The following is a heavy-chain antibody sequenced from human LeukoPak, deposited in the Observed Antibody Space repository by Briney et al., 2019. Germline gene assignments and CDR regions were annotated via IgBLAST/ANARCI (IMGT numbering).Heavy chain of an antibody. CDR1: GFTFSSYA. CDR3: AKYYYDSSGYSPDY. J-gene: IGHJ4*02. V-gene: IGHV3-23*01. D-gene: IGHD3-22*01. Sequence: GGSLRLSCAASGFTFSSYAMSWVRQAPGKGLEWVSAISGSGGSTYYADSVKGRFTISRDNSKNTLYLQMNSLRAVDTAVYYCAKYYYDSSGYSPDYWGQGTLVTVSS. CDR2: ISGSGGST.